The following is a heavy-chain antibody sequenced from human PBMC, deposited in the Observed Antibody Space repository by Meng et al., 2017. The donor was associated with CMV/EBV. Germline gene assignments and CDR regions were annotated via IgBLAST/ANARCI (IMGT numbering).Heavy chain of an antibody. Sequence: ASVKVSCKASGYTFTSYDINWVRQATGQGLEWMGWMNPNSGNTGYAQKFQGRVTITRNTSISTAYMELSSLRSEDTAVYYCARGGCGSGVPYGMDVWGQGTTVTVSS. V-gene: IGHV1-8*03. CDR3: ARGGCGSGVPYGMDV. CDR1: GYTFTSYD. J-gene: IGHJ6*02. D-gene: IGHD3-10*01. CDR2: MNPNSGNT.